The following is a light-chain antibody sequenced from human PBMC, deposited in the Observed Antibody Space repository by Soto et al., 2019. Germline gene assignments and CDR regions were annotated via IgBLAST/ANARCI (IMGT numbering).Light chain of an antibody. CDR3: QQYYSTPIT. J-gene: IGKJ5*01. Sequence: DSVMTQSPESLAVSLGERATINYKSSQSVLYSSNNKNYLAWYQQKPGQPPKLLIYWASTRESGVPDRFSGSGSGTDFTLTISSLQAEDVAVYYCQQYYSTPITFGQGTRLEIK. CDR2: WAS. CDR1: QSVLYSSNNKNY. V-gene: IGKV4-1*01.